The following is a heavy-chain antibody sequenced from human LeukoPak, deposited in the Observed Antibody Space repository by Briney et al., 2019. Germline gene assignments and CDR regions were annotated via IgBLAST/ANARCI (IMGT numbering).Heavy chain of an antibody. V-gene: IGHV3-13*01. J-gene: IGHJ4*02. CDR2: IGTAGDT. CDR1: GFTFSSYD. CDR3: ARTPYDFWSASYSYYFDY. Sequence: GGSLRLSCAASGFTFSSYDMHWVRQATGKGLEWVSAIGTAGDTYYPGSVKGRFTISRENAKNSLYLQMNSLRAGDTAVFYCARTPYDFWSASYSYYFDYWGQGTLVTVSS. D-gene: IGHD3-3*01.